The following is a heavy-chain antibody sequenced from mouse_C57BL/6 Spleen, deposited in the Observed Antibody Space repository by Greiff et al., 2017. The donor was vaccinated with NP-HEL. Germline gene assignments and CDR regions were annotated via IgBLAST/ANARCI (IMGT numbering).Heavy chain of an antibody. CDR1: GYTFTDYE. Sequence: VKLMESGAELVRPGASVTLSCKASGYTFTDYELHWVKQTPVHGLAWIGAIDPETGGTAYNQKFKGKAILTADKSSSTAYMELRSLTSEDSAVYYCTRGEWLLLAMDYWGQGTSVTVSS. V-gene: IGHV1-15*01. CDR2: IDPETGGT. J-gene: IGHJ4*01. CDR3: TRGEWLLLAMDY. D-gene: IGHD2-3*01.